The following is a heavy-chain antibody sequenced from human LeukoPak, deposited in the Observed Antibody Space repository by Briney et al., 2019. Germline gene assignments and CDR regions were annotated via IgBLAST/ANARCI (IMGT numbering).Heavy chain of an antibody. CDR1: GGTFSSYA. J-gene: IGHJ4*02. V-gene: IGHV1-69*13. D-gene: IGHD1-26*01. CDR2: IIPIFGTA. Sequence: SVKVSCKASGGTFSSYAISWVRQAPGQGLEWMGGIIPIFGTANYARKFQGRVTITADESTSTAYMELSSLRSEDTAVYYCARAVGDTTSFDYWGQGTLVTVSS. CDR3: ARAVGDTTSFDY.